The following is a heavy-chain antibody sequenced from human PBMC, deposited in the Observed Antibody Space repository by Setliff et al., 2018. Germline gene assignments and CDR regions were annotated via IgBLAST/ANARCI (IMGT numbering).Heavy chain of an antibody. CDR1: GYTFTNFG. V-gene: IGHV1-18*01. CDR2: IITSTGKT. Sequence: ASVKVSCKASGYTFTNFGFHWLRQAPGQGLEWMAMIITSTGKTSYAQKFQGRVTVTTDTYTGTGYMELRSLRSDNTAMYFCARFGGSCSSSSCYASDLWGQGTMVTVS. D-gene: IGHD2-2*01. CDR3: ARFGGSCSSSSCYASDL. J-gene: IGHJ3*01.